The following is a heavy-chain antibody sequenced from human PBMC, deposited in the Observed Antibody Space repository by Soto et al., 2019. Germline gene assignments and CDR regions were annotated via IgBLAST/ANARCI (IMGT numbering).Heavy chain of an antibody. CDR1: GFTFSDYY. Sequence: GGSLRLSCAVSGFTFSDYYMSWIRQAPGKGLEWVSYISSRGSSIYYADSVKGRFTISRDNAKNSLYLQMNGLRAEDTAVYYCARGYYGFWSGYYISPYGMDVWGQGTTVTVSS. V-gene: IGHV3-11*01. CDR2: ISSRGSSI. J-gene: IGHJ6*02. D-gene: IGHD3-3*01. CDR3: ARGYYGFWSGYYISPYGMDV.